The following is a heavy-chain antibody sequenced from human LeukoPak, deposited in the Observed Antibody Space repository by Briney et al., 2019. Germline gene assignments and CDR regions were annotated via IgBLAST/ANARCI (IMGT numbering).Heavy chain of an antibody. J-gene: IGHJ4*02. CDR2: IYYSGST. Sequence: SETLSLTCTVSGGSISRSSFYWGWIRQAPGKGLEWIGSIYYSGSTYYNPSLKSRVTISVDTSKNQFSLKLSSVTAADTAVYYCARDPREITIFGVVTSPTDYWGQGTLVTVSS. CDR3: ARDPREITIFGVVTSPTDY. V-gene: IGHV4-39*07. D-gene: IGHD3-3*01. CDR1: GGSISRSSFY.